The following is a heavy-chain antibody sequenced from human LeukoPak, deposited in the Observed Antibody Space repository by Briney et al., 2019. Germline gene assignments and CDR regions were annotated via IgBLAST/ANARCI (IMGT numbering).Heavy chain of an antibody. CDR2: IKQDGSER. D-gene: IGHD1-26*01. CDR1: GFTFSGFS. V-gene: IGHV3-7*03. CDR3: ARDQGLGSQFDIDY. Sequence: GGSLRLSCAASGFTFSGFSMSWVRQSPTKGLEWVANIKQDGSERYYVDSVKGRFTISRDNAKNSLSLQMNNLRVEDTAVYYCARDQGLGSQFDIDYWGQGILVTVPS. J-gene: IGHJ4*02.